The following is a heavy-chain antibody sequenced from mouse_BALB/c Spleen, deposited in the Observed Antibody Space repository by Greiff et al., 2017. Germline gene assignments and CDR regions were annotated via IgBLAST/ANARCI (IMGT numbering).Heavy chain of an antibody. V-gene: IGHV1S29*02. CDR1: GYTFTDYN. CDR2: IYPYNGGT. J-gene: IGHJ3*01. CDR3: ARDYYGAWFAY. Sequence: EVKLQESGPELVKPGASVKISCKASGYTFTDYNMHWVKQSHGKSLEWIGYIYPYNGGTGYNQKFKSKATLTVDNSSSTAYMELRSLTSEDSAVYYCARDYYGAWFAYWGQGTLVTVSA. D-gene: IGHD1-1*01.